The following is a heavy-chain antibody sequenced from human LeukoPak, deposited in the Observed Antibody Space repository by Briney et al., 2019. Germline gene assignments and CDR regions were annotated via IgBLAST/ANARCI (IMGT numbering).Heavy chain of an antibody. CDR1: GFTFSSFA. V-gene: IGHV3-23*01. D-gene: IGHD3-10*01. CDR2: INNSGGNT. J-gene: IGHJ4*02. CDR3: AKGSRVRGADY. Sequence: GGSLRLSCAASGFTFSSFAMSWVRHAPGEGLKWVSTINNSGGNTYYADSVKGRFTISRDNSKNTLYLQMNSLRAEDTALYYCAKGSRVRGADYWGQGTVVTVSS.